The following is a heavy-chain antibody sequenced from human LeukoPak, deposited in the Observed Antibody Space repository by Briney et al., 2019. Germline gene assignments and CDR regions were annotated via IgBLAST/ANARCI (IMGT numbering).Heavy chain of an antibody. V-gene: IGHV4-59*01. Sequence: SETLSLTRTVSGGSISTYYWSWIRQPPGKGLEWIGYVYYSGITSYNPSLKSRVTISVDTSKNQFSLNVSSVTAADTAVYYCARDYDSSGYYWSWGQGALVTVSS. J-gene: IGHJ4*02. CDR1: GGSISTYY. CDR2: VYYSGIT. D-gene: IGHD3-22*01. CDR3: ARDYDSSGYYWS.